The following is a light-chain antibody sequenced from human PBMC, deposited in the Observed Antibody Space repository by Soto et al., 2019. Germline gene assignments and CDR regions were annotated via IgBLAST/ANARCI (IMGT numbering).Light chain of an antibody. Sequence: NFMLTQPHSVSESPGKTVTISCTGSSGSIASNYVQWFQQRPGSAPTTVIYEDNQRPSGVPDRFSGSIDSSSNSASLIISGLKAEDEADYYCQSFVYTNVVFGGGTKLTVL. CDR2: EDN. CDR3: QSFVYTNVV. J-gene: IGLJ3*02. V-gene: IGLV6-57*02. CDR1: SGSIASNY.